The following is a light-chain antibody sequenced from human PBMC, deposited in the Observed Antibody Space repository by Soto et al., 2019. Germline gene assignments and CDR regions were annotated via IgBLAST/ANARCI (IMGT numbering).Light chain of an antibody. CDR2: DAS. V-gene: IGKV1-33*01. CDR3: QQYDNLSLT. J-gene: IGKJ4*01. Sequence: DIQMTQSPSSLSASVVDIVTITCQSSQDISNYLNCYQQTPGKAPKLLIYDASNLETGVPSRFSGSGSGTDFTVTISSLQPEDIATYYCQQYDNLSLTFGGGTKVDIK. CDR1: QDISNY.